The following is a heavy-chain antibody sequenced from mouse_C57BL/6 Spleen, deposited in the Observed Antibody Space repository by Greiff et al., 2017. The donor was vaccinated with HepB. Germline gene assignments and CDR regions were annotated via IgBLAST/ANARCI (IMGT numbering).Heavy chain of an antibody. CDR2: IHPNSGST. Sequence: QVQLQQPGAELVKPGASVKLSCKASGYTFTSYWMHWVKQRPGQGLEWIGMIHPNSGSTNYNAKFKSKATLTVDKSSSTAYMQLSSLTSEDSAVYYCAEEDYDVGYWGQGTTLTVSS. CDR3: AEEDYDVGY. J-gene: IGHJ2*01. D-gene: IGHD2-4*01. CDR1: GYTFTSYW. V-gene: IGHV1-64*01.